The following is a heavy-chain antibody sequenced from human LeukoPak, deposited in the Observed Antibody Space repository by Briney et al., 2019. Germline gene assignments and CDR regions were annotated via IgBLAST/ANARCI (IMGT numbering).Heavy chain of an antibody. J-gene: IGHJ4*02. D-gene: IGHD3-3*01. CDR1: GFIFNSYG. V-gene: IGHV3-30*02. Sequence: PGGSLRLYCAASGFIFNSYGMHWVRQAPGKGLEWVAFIRNDGSNKYYADYVKGRFTISRDNSKNTLYLQMNSLGAEDTAVYYCAKVGSEGIVILPTARGPQDWGQGTLVTVSS. CDR2: IRNDGSNK. CDR3: AKVGSEGIVILPTARGPQD.